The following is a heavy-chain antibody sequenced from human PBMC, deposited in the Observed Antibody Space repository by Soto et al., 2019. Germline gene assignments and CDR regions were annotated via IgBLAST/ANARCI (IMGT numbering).Heavy chain of an antibody. CDR2: ISYDGSNK. Sequence: QVQLVESGGGVIQPGRSLRLSCAASGFTFSSYAMHWVRQAPGKGLEWVAVISYDGSNKYYADSVKGRFTISRDNSKNALYLQMNSLRAEDTAVYYCARDLKGPVPAAMTGGMGVWGQGTTVTVSS. J-gene: IGHJ6*02. CDR3: ARDLKGPVPAAMTGGMGV. V-gene: IGHV3-30-3*01. D-gene: IGHD2-2*01. CDR1: GFTFSSYA.